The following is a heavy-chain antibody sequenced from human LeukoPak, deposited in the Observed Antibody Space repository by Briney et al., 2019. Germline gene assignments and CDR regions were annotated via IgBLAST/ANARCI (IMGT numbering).Heavy chain of an antibody. CDR3: ARPGGYAFDM. CDR1: GFNFRSYA. Sequence: PGTSLRLSCAASGFNFRSYAFHWVRQAPGKGPEWMAFITNDGTDTYYADSVKGRFTLSRDNSQNTLYLQINSLRAADTAVYYCARPGGYAFDMWGQGTMVTVSS. D-gene: IGHD3-16*01. V-gene: IGHV3-30*04. J-gene: IGHJ3*02. CDR2: ITNDGTDT.